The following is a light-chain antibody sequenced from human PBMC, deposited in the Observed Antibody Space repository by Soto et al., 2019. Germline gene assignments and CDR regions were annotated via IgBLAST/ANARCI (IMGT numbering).Light chain of an antibody. CDR3: TSYSDSSTDVV. Sequence: QSALSQRPSASGSPGQSVTISCTGTSSDVGAYNFVSWYQQHPGKAPKLLIYEVSKRPSGVPDRFSGSKSGNTASLTISGLQAEDEADYHCTSYSDSSTDVVFGGGTKLTVL. V-gene: IGLV2-8*01. CDR1: SSDVGAYNF. CDR2: EVS. J-gene: IGLJ2*01.